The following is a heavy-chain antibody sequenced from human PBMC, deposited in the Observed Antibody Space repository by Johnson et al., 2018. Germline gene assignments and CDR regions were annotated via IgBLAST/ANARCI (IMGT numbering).Heavy chain of an antibody. D-gene: IGHD6-13*01. Sequence: VQLQESGGGLVQPGGSLRLSCAASGFTFSSYWMHWVRQAPGKGLVWVSRINSDGSSTSYADSVKGRFTISRDNAKNTLYLQMNSLRAEDTAVYYCARRQSDSYSSPLYYYYGMDVWGQGTTVTVSS. V-gene: IGHV3-74*01. CDR1: GFTFSSYW. J-gene: IGHJ6*02. CDR2: INSDGSST. CDR3: ARRQSDSYSSPLYYYYGMDV.